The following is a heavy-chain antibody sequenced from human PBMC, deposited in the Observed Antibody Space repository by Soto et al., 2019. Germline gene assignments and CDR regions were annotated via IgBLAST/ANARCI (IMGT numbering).Heavy chain of an antibody. D-gene: IGHD3-9*01. V-gene: IGHV1-18*01. Sequence: ASVKVSCKASGYTFTSYGISWVRQAPGQGLEWMGWISAYNGNTNYAQKLQGRVTMTTDTSTSTAYMELRSLRSDDTAVYYCARDQTPQRYLWYFDLWGRGTLVTVSS. CDR2: ISAYNGNT. CDR1: GYTFTSYG. J-gene: IGHJ2*01. CDR3: ARDQTPQRYLWYFDL.